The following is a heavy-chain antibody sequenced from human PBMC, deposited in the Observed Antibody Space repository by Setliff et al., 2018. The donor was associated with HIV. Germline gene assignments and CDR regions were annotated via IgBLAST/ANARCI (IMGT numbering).Heavy chain of an antibody. D-gene: IGHD3-10*01. CDR2: IYYSGST. Sequence: PSETLSLTCTISGGSISSDSYYWGCIRQPPGKGLEWIGSIYYSGSTYYNPSLKSRVTISRDTSKNHFSLKLSSVTAADTAIYYCARHPAEGSGSYAALKRYFDLWGRGTLVTVSS. CDR1: GGSISSDSYY. J-gene: IGHJ2*01. CDR3: ARHPAEGSGSYAALKRYFDL. V-gene: IGHV4-39*01.